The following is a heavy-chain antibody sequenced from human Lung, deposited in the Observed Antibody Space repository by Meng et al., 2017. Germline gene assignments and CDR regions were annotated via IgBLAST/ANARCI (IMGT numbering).Heavy chain of an antibody. CDR1: GYTFTSYA. J-gene: IGHJ4*02. Sequence: VPHVQSGAEVKKPGASVKVSCQASGYTFTSYAMHWVRQAPGQRLEWMGWINAGNGNTKYSQKFQGRVTITRDTSASTAYMELSSLRSEDTAVYYCARGDYCGGDCYWFDYWGQGTLVTVSS. CDR2: INAGNGNT. D-gene: IGHD2-21*02. V-gene: IGHV1-3*01. CDR3: ARGDYCGGDCYWFDY.